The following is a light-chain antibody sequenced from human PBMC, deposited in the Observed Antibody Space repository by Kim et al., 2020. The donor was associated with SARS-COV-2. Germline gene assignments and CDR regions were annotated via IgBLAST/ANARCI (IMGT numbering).Light chain of an antibody. J-gene: IGKJ1*01. CDR2: RAS. Sequence: EIVLTQSPGTLSLSPGERATLSCRASQSVSSSYLAWYQQKPGQAPRLLIYRASSRATGIPDRFSGSGSGTDFTLTISRLEPEDFAVYYCLRYSNSRTFGQATKVDIK. CDR3: LRYSNSRT. CDR1: QSVSSSY. V-gene: IGKV3-20*01.